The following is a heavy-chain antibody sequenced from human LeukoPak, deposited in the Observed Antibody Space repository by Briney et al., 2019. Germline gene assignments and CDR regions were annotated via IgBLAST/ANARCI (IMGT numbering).Heavy chain of an antibody. Sequence: PSETLSLTCTVSGGSISSSSYYWGWIRQPPGKGLEWIGSIYYSGSTYYNPSLKSRVTISVDTSKNQFSLKLSSVTAADTAVYYCARGPYVAAAGLYYYYYYGMDVWGQGTTVTVSS. CDR1: GGSISSSSYY. CDR3: ARGPYVAAAGLYYYYYYGMDV. CDR2: IYYSGST. J-gene: IGHJ6*02. D-gene: IGHD6-13*01. V-gene: IGHV4-39*01.